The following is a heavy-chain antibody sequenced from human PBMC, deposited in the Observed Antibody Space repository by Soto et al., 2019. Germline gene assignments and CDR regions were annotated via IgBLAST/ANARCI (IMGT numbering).Heavy chain of an antibody. CDR2: IYYSGST. V-gene: IGHV4-39*01. CDR1: GGSISSSSYC. CDR3: ARFYGYNYFCDY. Sequence: SETLSLTCTVSGGSISSSSYCWGWIRQPPGKGLEWIGSIYYSGSTYYNPSLKSRLTISADTSKNQFSLKLSSVTAADTAVYYCARFYGYNYFCDYWGQGTQVTVSS. D-gene: IGHD5-12*01. J-gene: IGHJ4*02.